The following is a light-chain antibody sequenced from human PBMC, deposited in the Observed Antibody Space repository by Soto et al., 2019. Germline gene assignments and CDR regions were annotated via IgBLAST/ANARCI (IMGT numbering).Light chain of an antibody. J-gene: IGLJ1*01. CDR3: SANTSSCPYV. Sequence: QSVLTQPPSVSGSPGQSVTISCTGTSSDVGSYNRVSWYQQPPGTAPKVMIYDVSNRPSGVPDRFSGSKSGNTASLTISGLQAEDESDYSCSANTSSCPYVFLTSTKLTV. CDR2: DVS. CDR1: SSDVGSYNR. V-gene: IGLV2-18*02.